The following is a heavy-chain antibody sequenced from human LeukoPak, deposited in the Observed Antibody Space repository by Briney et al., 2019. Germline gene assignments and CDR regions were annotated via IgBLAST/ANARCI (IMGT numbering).Heavy chain of an antibody. Sequence: ASVKVSCKASGYTFTSYGISWVRQAPGQGLEWMGWISAYNGNTNYAQKLQGRVTMTTDTSTSTAYMELRSLRSDDTAVYYCARGGDGSGSYYRQTMGYWGQGTLVTVSS. CDR1: GYTFTSYG. J-gene: IGHJ4*02. CDR3: ARGGDGSGSYYRQTMGY. CDR2: ISAYNGNT. V-gene: IGHV1-18*01. D-gene: IGHD3-10*01.